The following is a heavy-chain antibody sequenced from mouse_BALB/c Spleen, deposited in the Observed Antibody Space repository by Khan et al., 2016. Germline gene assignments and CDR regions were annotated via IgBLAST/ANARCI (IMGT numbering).Heavy chain of an antibody. CDR1: GFTFSSFG. CDR3: ARNYYDHTSWFAN. D-gene: IGHD2-4*01. CDR2: ISSGTRTI. J-gene: IGHJ3*01. V-gene: IGHV5-17*02. Sequence: EVELVESGGGLVQPGGSRKLSCAASGFTFSSFGMHWVRQAPAQGLEWVAYISSGTRTIYYVDTVKGRFTISRDHPQNTLFLQMTSLRSEDTARYYCARNYYDHTSWFANWGQGTLVTVSA.